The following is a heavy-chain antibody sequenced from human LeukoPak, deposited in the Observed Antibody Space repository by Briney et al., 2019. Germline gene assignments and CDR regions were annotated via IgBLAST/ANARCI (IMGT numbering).Heavy chain of an antibody. CDR1: GFTFSDYY. Sequence: PGGSLRLSCAASGFTFSDYYMSWIRQAPGKGLEWVSYISSSGSTIYYANSMKGRFTISRETAENSLYLQMNSLRAEAPPVYYCARDRDGLRGYFDYWGQGTLVTVSS. V-gene: IGHV3-11*04. D-gene: IGHD5-24*01. J-gene: IGHJ4*02. CDR3: ARDRDGLRGYFDY. CDR2: ISSSGSTI.